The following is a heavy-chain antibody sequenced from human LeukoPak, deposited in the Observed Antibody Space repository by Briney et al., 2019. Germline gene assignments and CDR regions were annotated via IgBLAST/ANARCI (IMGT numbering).Heavy chain of an antibody. Sequence: GGSLRLSCAASGFTFSSYGMHWVRQAPGKGLEWVAVISYDGSNKYYADSVKGRFTISRDNSKNTLYLQMNSLRAEDTAVYYCAKDSDGYSYGFEDYWGQGTLVTVSS. D-gene: IGHD5-18*01. CDR2: ISYDGSNK. CDR3: AKDSDGYSYGFEDY. J-gene: IGHJ4*02. V-gene: IGHV3-30*18. CDR1: GFTFSSYG.